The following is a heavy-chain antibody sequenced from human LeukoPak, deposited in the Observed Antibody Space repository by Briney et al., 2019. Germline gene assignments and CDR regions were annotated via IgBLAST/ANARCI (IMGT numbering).Heavy chain of an antibody. CDR3: AGGGPPGYYYDYYMDV. CDR2: IYYSGST. Sequence: SETLSLTCTVSGGSISSYYWSWIRQTPGKELEWIGYIYYSGSTNFNPSLKSRVTISVDTSKNQFSLKMSSVTAADTAVYFCAGGGPPGYYYDYYMDVWGKGTTVTISS. J-gene: IGHJ6*03. V-gene: IGHV4-59*01. CDR1: GGSISSYY.